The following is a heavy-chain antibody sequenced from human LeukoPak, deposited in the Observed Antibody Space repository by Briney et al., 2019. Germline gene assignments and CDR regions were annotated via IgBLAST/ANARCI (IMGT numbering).Heavy chain of an antibody. CDR3: ARPTSAAGKAWYFDL. CDR2: IYYSGST. J-gene: IGHJ2*01. Sequence: SETLSLTCTVSGGSISSSSYYWGWIRQPPGKGLEWIGSIYYSGSTYYNPSLKSRVTISVDTSKNQFSLKLSSVTAADTAVYYCARPTSAAGKAWYFDLWGRGTLVTVSS. CDR1: GGSISSSSYY. V-gene: IGHV4-39*01. D-gene: IGHD6-13*01.